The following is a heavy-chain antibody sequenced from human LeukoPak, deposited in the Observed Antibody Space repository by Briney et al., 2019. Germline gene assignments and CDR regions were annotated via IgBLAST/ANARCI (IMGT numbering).Heavy chain of an antibody. V-gene: IGHV3-30-3*01. CDR3: ARDQEDSSGYYLFDY. CDR1: GFTFSSYA. J-gene: IGHJ4*02. D-gene: IGHD3-22*01. Sequence: RGSLRLSCAASGFTFSSYAMHWVRQAPGKGLEWVAVISYDGSNKYYADSVKGRFTISRDNSKNTLYLQMNSLRAEDTAVYYCARDQEDSSGYYLFDYWGQGTLVTVSS. CDR2: ISYDGSNK.